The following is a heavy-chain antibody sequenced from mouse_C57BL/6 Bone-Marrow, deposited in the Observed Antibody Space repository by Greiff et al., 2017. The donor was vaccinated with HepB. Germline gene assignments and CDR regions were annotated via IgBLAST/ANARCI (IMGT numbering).Heavy chain of an antibody. CDR3: ASYGYRFAY. V-gene: IGHV1-64*01. CDR2: IHPNSGST. D-gene: IGHD2-2*01. J-gene: IGHJ3*01. Sequence: QVQLQQPGAELVKPGASVTLSCKASGYTFTSYWMHWVRQRPGQGLEWIGMIHPNSGSTNYNEKFKSKATLTVDKSSSTAYMQLSRLTSDDSAVYYCASYGYRFAYWGQGTLVTVSA. CDR1: GYTFTSYW.